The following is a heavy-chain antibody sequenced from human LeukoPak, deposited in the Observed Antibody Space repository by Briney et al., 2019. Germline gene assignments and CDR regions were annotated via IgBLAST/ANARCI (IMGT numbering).Heavy chain of an antibody. D-gene: IGHD2-15*01. CDR2: INHSGST. CDR1: GGSFSGYY. CDR3: ARAVLGYCSGGSCYSGGYFDY. V-gene: IGHV4-34*01. Sequence: PSETLSLTCAVYGGSFSGYYCSWIRQPPGKGLEWIGEINHSGSTNYNPSLKSRVTISVDTSKNQFSLKLSSVTAADTAVYYCARAVLGYCSGGSCYSGGYFDYWGQGTLVTVSS. J-gene: IGHJ4*02.